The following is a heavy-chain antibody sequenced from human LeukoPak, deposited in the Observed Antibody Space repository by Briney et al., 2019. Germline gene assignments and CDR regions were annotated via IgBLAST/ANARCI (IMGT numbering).Heavy chain of an antibody. CDR1: GFTFSNAW. D-gene: IGHD3-10*01. V-gene: IGHV3-74*01. Sequence: GGSLRLSCAASGFTFSNAWMSWVRQAPGKGLEWVSRIIRDDSFTNYADSVKGRFTISRDNAKNTLYLQMSSLRAEDTAVYFCAKRGVVIRVFLVGFHKEAYYFDSWGQGALVTVSS. J-gene: IGHJ4*02. CDR2: IIRDDSFT. CDR3: AKRGVVIRVFLVGFHKEAYYFDS.